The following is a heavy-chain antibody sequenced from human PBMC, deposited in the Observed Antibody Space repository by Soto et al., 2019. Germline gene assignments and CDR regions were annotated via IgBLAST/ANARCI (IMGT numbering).Heavy chain of an antibody. CDR1: DGSISSFY. D-gene: IGHD5-18*01. Sequence: SETMSHTCTVSDGSISSFYWSWLRQPPGKGLEWIGYIYYSGSTNYNPSLKSRVTISVDTSKNQFSLKLSSVTAADTAVYYCARVGYSYGPVYYFDYWGQGTLVTVSS. J-gene: IGHJ4*02. V-gene: IGHV4-59*01. CDR3: ARVGYSYGPVYYFDY. CDR2: IYYSGST.